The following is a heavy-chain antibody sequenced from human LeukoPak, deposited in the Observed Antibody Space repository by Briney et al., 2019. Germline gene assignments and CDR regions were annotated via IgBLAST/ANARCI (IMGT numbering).Heavy chain of an antibody. D-gene: IGHD6-13*01. Sequence: GGSLRLSCAASGFTFSRYAMHWVRQAPGKGLEWVAVISYDGSNKYYADSVKGRFTISRDNSKNTLYLQMNSLRAEDTAVYYCARNGIAAAGILDYWGQGTLVTVSS. CDR1: GFTFSRYA. J-gene: IGHJ4*02. CDR2: ISYDGSNK. CDR3: ARNGIAAAGILDY. V-gene: IGHV3-30*04.